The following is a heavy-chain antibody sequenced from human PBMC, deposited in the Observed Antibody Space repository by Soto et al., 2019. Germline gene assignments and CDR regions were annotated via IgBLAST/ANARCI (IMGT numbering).Heavy chain of an antibody. J-gene: IGHJ6*02. CDR3: ARDLDIVVVVAATLNYYGMDV. CDR1: GFTFSSYG. D-gene: IGHD2-15*01. Sequence: QVQLVESGGGVVQPGRSLRLSCAASGFTFSSYGMHWVRQAPGKGLEWVAVIWYDGSNKYYADSVKGRFTISRDNSKNRLYLQMNSLRAEDTAVYYCARDLDIVVVVAATLNYYGMDVWGQGTTVTVSS. V-gene: IGHV3-33*01. CDR2: IWYDGSNK.